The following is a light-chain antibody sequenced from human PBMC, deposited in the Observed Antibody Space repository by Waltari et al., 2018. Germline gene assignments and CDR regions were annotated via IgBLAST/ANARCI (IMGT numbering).Light chain of an antibody. J-gene: IGKJ2*01. CDR2: GAS. Sequence: EIVLTQSPGTLSLSPGERATLSCRASQSVSSSYLAWYQQKPGQAPRLLIYGASSRATGIPDSFSGSVSGTDFPLTISRLEPEDFAVYYCQQYGSSPGYTFGQGTKLEI. CDR3: QQYGSSPGYT. CDR1: QSVSSSY. V-gene: IGKV3-20*01.